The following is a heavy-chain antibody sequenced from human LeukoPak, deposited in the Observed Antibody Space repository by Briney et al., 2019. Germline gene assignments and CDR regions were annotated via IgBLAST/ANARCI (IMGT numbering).Heavy chain of an antibody. CDR2: IYYSGST. CDR3: ARVRQKYNWNYWFDP. Sequence: TSETLSLTCTVSGGSISSGGYYWSWIRQHPGKGLEWIGYIYYSGSTYYNPSLKSRVTISVDTSKNQSSLKLSSVTAADTAVYYCARVRQKYNWNYWFDPWGQGTLVTVSS. V-gene: IGHV4-31*03. D-gene: IGHD1-7*01. CDR1: GGSISSGGYY. J-gene: IGHJ5*02.